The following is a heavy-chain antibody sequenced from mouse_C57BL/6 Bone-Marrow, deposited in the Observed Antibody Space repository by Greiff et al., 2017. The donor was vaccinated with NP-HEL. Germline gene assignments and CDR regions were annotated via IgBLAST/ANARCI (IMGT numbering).Heavy chain of an antibody. CDR2: ISSGGSYT. V-gene: IGHV5-6*01. CDR3: ARVRWLPAMDY. J-gene: IGHJ4*01. D-gene: IGHD2-3*01. Sequence: EVQGVESGGDLVKPGGSLKLSCAASGFTFSSYGMSWVRQTPDKRLEWVATISSGGSYTSYPDSVKGRFTISSDNAKNTLYLQMSSLKSEDTAMYYCARVRWLPAMDYWGQGTSVTVSS. CDR1: GFTFSSYG.